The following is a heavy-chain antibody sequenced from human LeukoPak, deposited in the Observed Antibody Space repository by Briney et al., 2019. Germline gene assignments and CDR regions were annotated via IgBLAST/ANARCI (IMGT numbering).Heavy chain of an antibody. V-gene: IGHV3-15*01. CDR2: IKSKTDGGTT. D-gene: IGHD3-22*01. Sequence: GGSLRLSCVASGFTFSDAWMTWVHQAPGKGLDWVGRIKSKTDGGTTDYAGPVKGRLIISRDDSKNTLYLQMNSLKTEDTAIYYCTTVGTGEHYFDTSGPPGYWGQGTLVTVSS. J-gene: IGHJ4*02. CDR1: GFTFSDAW. CDR3: TTVGTGEHYFDTSGPPGY.